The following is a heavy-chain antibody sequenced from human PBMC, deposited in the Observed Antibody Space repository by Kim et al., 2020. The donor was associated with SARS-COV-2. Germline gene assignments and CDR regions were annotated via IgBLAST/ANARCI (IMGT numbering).Heavy chain of an antibody. CDR3: AKHDYGDKYDAFDI. D-gene: IGHD4-17*01. J-gene: IGHJ3*02. Sequence: SETLSLTCTVSGGSISSYYWSWIRQPPGKGLEWIGYIYYSGSTNYNPSLKSRVTISVDTSKNQFSLKLSSVTAADTAVYYCAKHDYGDKYDAFDIWGQGTMVTVSS. CDR2: IYYSGST. V-gene: IGHV4-59*13. CDR1: GGSISSYY.